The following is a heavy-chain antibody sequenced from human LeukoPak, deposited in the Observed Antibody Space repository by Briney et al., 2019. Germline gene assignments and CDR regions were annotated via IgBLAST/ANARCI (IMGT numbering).Heavy chain of an antibody. V-gene: IGHV1-18*01. Sequence: ASVKVSCKASGYTFTSYGISWVRQAPGQGLEWMGGISAYNGNTNYAQKLQGRVTMTTDTSTSTAYMELRSLRSGDTAVYYCARVFTEVVWFGELLYPQPPDYWGQGTLVTVSS. CDR2: ISAYNGNT. CDR1: GYTFTSYG. CDR3: ARVFTEVVWFGELLYPQPPDY. J-gene: IGHJ4*02. D-gene: IGHD3-10*01.